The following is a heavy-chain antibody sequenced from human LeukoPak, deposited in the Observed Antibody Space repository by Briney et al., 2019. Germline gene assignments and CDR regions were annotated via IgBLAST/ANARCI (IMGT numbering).Heavy chain of an antibody. J-gene: IGHJ3*02. D-gene: IGHD2-8*01. Sequence: SETLSLTCIVSGGSISSYYWNWIRQSAGKGLEWIGRIYIGGSTSYNPSLKSRVSMSVDTSKMQFSLNLTSVTAADTAMYYCARGPRMVAVNGYAFDIWGPGTTVIVSS. CDR2: IYIGGST. V-gene: IGHV4-4*07. CDR3: ARGPRMVAVNGYAFDI. CDR1: GGSISSYY.